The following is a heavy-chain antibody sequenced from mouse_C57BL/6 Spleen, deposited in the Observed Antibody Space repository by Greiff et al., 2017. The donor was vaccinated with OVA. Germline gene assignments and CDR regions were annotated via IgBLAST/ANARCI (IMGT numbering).Heavy chain of an antibody. Sequence: VQLQQSGAELVRPGASVTLSCKASGYTFTDYEMHWVKQTPVHGLEWIGAIDPETGGTAYNQKFKGKAILTAAKSSSTAYMELRSLTSEDSAVYYCTRLPSTVVATRYFDVWGTGTTVTVSS. CDR3: TRLPSTVVATRYFDV. D-gene: IGHD1-1*01. V-gene: IGHV1-15*01. J-gene: IGHJ1*03. CDR2: IDPETGGT. CDR1: GYTFTDYE.